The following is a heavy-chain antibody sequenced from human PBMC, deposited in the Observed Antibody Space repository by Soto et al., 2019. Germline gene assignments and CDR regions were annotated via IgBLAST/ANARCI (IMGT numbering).Heavy chain of an antibody. V-gene: IGHV3-33*08. D-gene: IGHD3-3*01. Sequence: GGSLRLSCAASGFTFSSYGMHWVRQAPGNGLEWVAVIWYDGSNKYYADSVKGRFTISRDNSKNTLYLQMNSLRAEDTAVYYCARGARFLEWLSSFDYWGQGTLVTVSS. CDR1: GFTFSSYG. J-gene: IGHJ4*02. CDR3: ARGARFLEWLSSFDY. CDR2: IWYDGSNK.